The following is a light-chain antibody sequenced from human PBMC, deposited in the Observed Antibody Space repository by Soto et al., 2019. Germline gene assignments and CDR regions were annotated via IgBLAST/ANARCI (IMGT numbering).Light chain of an antibody. V-gene: IGKV2-28*01. CDR3: QQYNDWPPT. CDR2: LAY. J-gene: IGKJ1*01. CDR1: QSLLHSNGYSY. Sequence: IVMTQSPLSLPVTPGESASISCRSSQSLLHSNGYSYLDWYLQKPGQSPQLLISLAYYRASGVPDRFSGSGSGTEFTLSIGSLQSEDFEVYYCQQYNDWPPTFGQGTKVDIX.